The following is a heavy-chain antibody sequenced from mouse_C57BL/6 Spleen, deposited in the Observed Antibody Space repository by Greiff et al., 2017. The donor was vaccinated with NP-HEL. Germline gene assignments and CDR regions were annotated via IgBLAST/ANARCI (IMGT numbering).Heavy chain of an antibody. CDR1: GFNIKDDY. D-gene: IGHD4-1*01. V-gene: IGHV14-4*01. Sequence: VQLQQSGAELVRPGASVKLSCTASGFNIKDDYMHWVKQRPEQGLEWIGWIDPENGDTEYASKFQGKATITADTSSNTAYLQLSSLTSEDTGVYYCTPLDYYAMDYWGQGTSVTVSS. J-gene: IGHJ4*01. CDR3: TPLDYYAMDY. CDR2: IDPENGDT.